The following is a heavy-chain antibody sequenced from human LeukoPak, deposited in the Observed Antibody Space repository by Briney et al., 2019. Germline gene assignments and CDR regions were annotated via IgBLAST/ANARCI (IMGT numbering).Heavy chain of an antibody. CDR1: GGSISSYY. Sequence: SETLSLTCTVSGGSISSYYWSWIRQPPGKGLEWIGYIYYSGSTNYNPSLKSRVTISVDTSKNQFSLKLSSVTAADTAVYYCARVDYYGSGSPPPTYYFDYWGQGTLVTVSS. D-gene: IGHD3-10*01. CDR3: ARVDYYGSGSPPPTYYFDY. J-gene: IGHJ4*02. CDR2: IYYSGST. V-gene: IGHV4-59*01.